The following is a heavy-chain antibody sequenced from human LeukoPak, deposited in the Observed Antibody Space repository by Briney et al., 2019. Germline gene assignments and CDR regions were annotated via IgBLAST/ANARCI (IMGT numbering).Heavy chain of an antibody. CDR1: GFTFSSYA. CDR2: ISYDGSNK. D-gene: IGHD2-21*02. V-gene: IGHV3-30-3*01. CDR3: ARDPLAYCGGDCYPSYYFDY. Sequence: GRSLRLSCAASGFTFSSYAMHWVRQAPGKGLEWVAVISYDGSNKYYADSVKGRFTISRDNSKNTLYLQMNSLRAADTAVYYCARDPLAYCGGDCYPSYYFDYWGQGTLVTVSS. J-gene: IGHJ4*02.